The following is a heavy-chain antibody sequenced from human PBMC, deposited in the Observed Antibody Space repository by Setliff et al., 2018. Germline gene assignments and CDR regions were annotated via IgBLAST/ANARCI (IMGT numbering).Heavy chain of an antibody. D-gene: IGHD3-22*01. CDR3: ARVPQEVLYYYDRGNHFDS. J-gene: IGHJ4*02. V-gene: IGHV1-18*01. CDR2: ISTYTGKT. Sequence: GASVKVSCKASGYTFSTYGINWVRQAPGQGPEWMGMISTYTGKTSYAQKFQGRVTMTTDTSTGTGYMELRSLRSGDTAVYYCARVPQEVLYYYDRGNHFDSWGQGTLVTVSS. CDR1: GYTFSTYG.